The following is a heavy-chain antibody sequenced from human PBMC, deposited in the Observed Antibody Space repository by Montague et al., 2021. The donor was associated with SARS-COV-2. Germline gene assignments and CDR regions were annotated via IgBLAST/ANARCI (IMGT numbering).Heavy chain of an antibody. CDR3: ARDGGTVTTFLGVGYVRGGLNSFHP. D-gene: IGHD4-17*01. J-gene: IGHJ5*02. V-gene: IGHV4-39*07. CDR1: GGSISSSSYY. Sequence: SETLSLTCTVSGGSISSSSYYWGWIRQPPGKGLEWIGSIYYSGSTYYXXXLTSRVTISVDTSKNQFSLKLSSVTAADTAVYYCARDGGTVTTFLGVGYVRGGLNSFHPWRHADLGSLSS. CDR2: IYYSGST.